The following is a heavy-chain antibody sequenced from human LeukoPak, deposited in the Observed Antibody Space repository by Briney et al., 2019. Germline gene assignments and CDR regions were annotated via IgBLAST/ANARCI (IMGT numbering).Heavy chain of an antibody. CDR3: ARDRWGNDY. J-gene: IGHJ4*02. V-gene: IGHV4-39*07. Sequence: SETLSLTCTVSGGSISSSSYYWGWIRQPPGKGLEWIGSIYYSGSTYYNPSLKSRVTISVDTSKNQFSLKLSSVTAADTAVYYCARDRWGNDYWGQGTLVTVSS. CDR2: IYYSGST. D-gene: IGHD4-23*01. CDR1: GGSISSSSYY.